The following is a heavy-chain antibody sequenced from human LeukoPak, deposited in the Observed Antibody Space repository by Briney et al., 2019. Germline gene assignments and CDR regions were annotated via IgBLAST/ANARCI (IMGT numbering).Heavy chain of an antibody. CDR1: GFTFSNSA. V-gene: IGHV3-23*01. J-gene: IGHJ4*02. D-gene: IGHD6-6*01. CDR2: ISGSGVNT. Sequence: GGSLRLSCAASGFTFSNSAMSWVRQAPGKRLEWVSSISGSGVNTYYADSVKGRFTIFRDNSKNTLYLQMNSLRVEDTAVYYCAKEIVPPPGYYFDYWGQGTLVTVSS. CDR3: AKEIVPPPGYYFDY.